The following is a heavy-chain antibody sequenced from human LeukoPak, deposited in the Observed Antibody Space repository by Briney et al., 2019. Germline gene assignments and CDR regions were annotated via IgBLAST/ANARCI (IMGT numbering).Heavy chain of an antibody. CDR3: ARRTGMTLPGWLRVVDL. V-gene: IGHV3-11*01. D-gene: IGHD3-22*01. CDR2: ISRSGGTI. J-gene: IGHJ5*02. CDR1: EFTFSDFH. Sequence: GGSLRLSCAASEFTFSDFHLNWIRQAPGKGLEWGAHISRSGGTIYYTDSVKGRFTISRDTAKNSLYLQMNSLRDEDTAVYYCARRTGMTLPGWLRVVDLWGQGTQVTVSS.